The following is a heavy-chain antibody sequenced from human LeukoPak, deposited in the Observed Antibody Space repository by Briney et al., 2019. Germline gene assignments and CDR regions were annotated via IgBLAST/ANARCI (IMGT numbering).Heavy chain of an antibody. J-gene: IGHJ4*02. Sequence: GGSLRLPCAASGFTFSDHYMDWVRQAPGKGLEWVGRTRNKANSYTTEYAASVKGRFTISRDDSNNSLYLQMNSLKTDDTAVYYCARSGRSGSYYSDFDYWGQGTLVTVS. CDR2: TRNKANSYTT. D-gene: IGHD1-26*01. CDR3: ARSGRSGSYYSDFDY. V-gene: IGHV3-72*01. CDR1: GFTFSDHY.